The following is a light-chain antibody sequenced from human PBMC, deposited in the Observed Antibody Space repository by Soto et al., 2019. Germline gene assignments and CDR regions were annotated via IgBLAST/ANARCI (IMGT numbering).Light chain of an antibody. V-gene: IGLV8-61*01. CDR1: SGSVSTIYY. Sequence: QAVVTQEPSFSVSPGGSVTLTCGLSSGSVSTIYYPSWYQQTPGQAPRTLIYSTNTRSSGVPDRFSGSILGNKAALTITGAQADDESDYYCVLYMGSGIGVFGGGTKVTVL. CDR2: STN. CDR3: VLYMGSGIGV. J-gene: IGLJ2*01.